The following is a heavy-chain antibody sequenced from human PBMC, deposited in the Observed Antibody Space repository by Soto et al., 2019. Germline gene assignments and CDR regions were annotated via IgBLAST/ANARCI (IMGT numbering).Heavy chain of an antibody. CDR3: ATSGGGNRENYYGMDV. V-gene: IGHV3-66*01. CDR2: IYSGGST. D-gene: IGHD2-15*01. Sequence: EVQLVESGGGLVQPGGSLRLSCAASGFTVSSNYMSWVRQAPGKGLEWVSVIYSGGSTYYADSVKGRFTISRDNSKNTLYLQMNSLRAEHTAVYYCATSGGGNRENYYGMDVWGQGTTVTVSS. J-gene: IGHJ6*02. CDR1: GFTVSSNY.